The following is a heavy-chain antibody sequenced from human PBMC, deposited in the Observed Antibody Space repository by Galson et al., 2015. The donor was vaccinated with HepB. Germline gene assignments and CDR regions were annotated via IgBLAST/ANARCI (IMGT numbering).Heavy chain of an antibody. D-gene: IGHD6-19*01. CDR2: INPNSGGT. CDR1: GYTFTGYY. Sequence: SVKVSCKASGYTFTGYYMHWVRQAPGQGLEWMGWINPNSGGTNYAQKFQGRVTMTRDTSISTAYMELSRLRSDDTAVYYCARARESSGWYEGHAFDIWGQGTMVTVSS. CDR3: ARARESSGWYEGHAFDI. V-gene: IGHV1-2*02. J-gene: IGHJ3*02.